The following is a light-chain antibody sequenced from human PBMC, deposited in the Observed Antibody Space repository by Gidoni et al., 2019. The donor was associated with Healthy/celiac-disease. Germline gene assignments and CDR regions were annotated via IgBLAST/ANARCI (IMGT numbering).Light chain of an antibody. V-gene: IGKV1-39*01. CDR2: AAS. Sequence: DIQITQSPSSLSASVGDRVTITCRASQSISSYLNWYQQKPGKAPKLLIYAASSLQSGVPSRFSGSGSGTDFTITISSLQPEDFATYYCQQSYSTLYTFGQGTKLEIK. CDR3: QQSYSTLYT. CDR1: QSISSY. J-gene: IGKJ2*01.